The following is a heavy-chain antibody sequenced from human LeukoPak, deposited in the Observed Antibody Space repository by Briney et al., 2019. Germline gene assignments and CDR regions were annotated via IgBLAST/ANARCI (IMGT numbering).Heavy chain of an antibody. V-gene: IGHV3-74*01. D-gene: IGHD1-26*01. CDR3: ATGGLDACDI. J-gene: IGHJ3*02. Sequence: GGSLRLSCAASGFTFSTYWVHWVPQAPWKGLVWVSGINSDGRSTIYADSVKGRFTISRDNAKNTVYLQMNSLRAEDTAVYYCATGGLDACDIWGQGIMVTVSS. CDR1: GFTFSTYW. CDR2: INSDGRST.